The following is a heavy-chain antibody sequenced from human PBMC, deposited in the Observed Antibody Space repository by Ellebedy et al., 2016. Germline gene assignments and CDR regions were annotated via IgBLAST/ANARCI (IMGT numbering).Heavy chain of an antibody. Sequence: ETLSLXCTVSGGSISSGGYYWGWIRQPPGKGLEWVSVIYSGGSTYYADSVKGRFTISRDNSKDTLYLQMNSLRAEDTAVYYCAGQSTDDAFDIWGQGTMVTVSS. CDR3: AGQSTDDAFDI. CDR2: IYSGGST. D-gene: IGHD5/OR15-5a*01. J-gene: IGHJ3*02. CDR1: GGSISSGGYY. V-gene: IGHV3-53*01.